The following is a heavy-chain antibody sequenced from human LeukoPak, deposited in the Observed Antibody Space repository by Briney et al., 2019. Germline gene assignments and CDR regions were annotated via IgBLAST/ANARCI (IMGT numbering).Heavy chain of an antibody. V-gene: IGHV3-7*01. CDR2: IKQDGSEK. CDR1: GFTFSSYW. Sequence: GGSLRLSCAASGFTFSSYWMSWVRQAPGKGLEWVANIKQDGSEKYYVDSVKGRFTISRDNAKNSLYLQMNSLRAEDTAVYYCARDRSDYYGSGSPRGLSWFDPWGQGTLVTVSS. CDR3: ARDRSDYYGSGSPRGLSWFDP. D-gene: IGHD3-10*01. J-gene: IGHJ5*02.